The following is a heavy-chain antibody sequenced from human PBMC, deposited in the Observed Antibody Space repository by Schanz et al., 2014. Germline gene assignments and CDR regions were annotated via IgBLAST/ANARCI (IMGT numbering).Heavy chain of an antibody. Sequence: QVHLVQSGADVKKPGASVKVSCKASGNTLSAYYIHWIRQAPGQGLEWMGWIDPNSGGTNYAQKFQGRVTMTSETSITTVYMEVNSLTSDDTAVFYCARTASHDVWRGYIPHYAFDLWGQGTVVIVSS. J-gene: IGHJ3*01. CDR3: ARTASHDVWRGYIPHYAFDL. D-gene: IGHD3-3*01. CDR1: GNTLSAYY. CDR2: IDPNSGGT. V-gene: IGHV1-2*02.